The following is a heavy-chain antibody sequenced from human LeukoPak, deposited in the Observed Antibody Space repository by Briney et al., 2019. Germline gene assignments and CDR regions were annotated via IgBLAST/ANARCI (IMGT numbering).Heavy chain of an antibody. Sequence: ASVKVSCKAFGGTFSSYAISWVRQAPGQGLEWMGGIIPIFGTANYAQKFQGRVTITADESTSTAYMELSSLRSEDTAVYYCARDDSEAGIDYWGQGTLVTVSS. J-gene: IGHJ4*02. D-gene: IGHD6-13*01. CDR1: GGTFSSYA. CDR2: IIPIFGTA. CDR3: ARDDSEAGIDY. V-gene: IGHV1-69*13.